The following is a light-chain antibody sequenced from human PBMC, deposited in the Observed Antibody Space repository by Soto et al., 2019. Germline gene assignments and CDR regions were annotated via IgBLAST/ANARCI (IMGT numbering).Light chain of an antibody. CDR2: EVS. J-gene: IGLJ2*01. CDR1: SSDVGGYNY. CDR3: SSYAGNTNLV. Sequence: QSALTQPPSASGSPGQSVTISCTGTSSDVGGYNYVSWYQQHPGKAPQLMIYEVSKRPSGVPDRFSGYKSGNTASLTVSGLQAEDEADYYCSSYAGNTNLVFGGVTKLTVL. V-gene: IGLV2-8*01.